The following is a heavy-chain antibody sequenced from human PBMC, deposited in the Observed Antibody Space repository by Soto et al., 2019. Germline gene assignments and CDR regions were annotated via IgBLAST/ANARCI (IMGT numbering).Heavy chain of an antibody. CDR2: ISAGGGNT. V-gene: IGHV3-23*01. CDR3: AKAPTYDYYYYMDV. J-gene: IGHJ6*03. Sequence: EVHLLESGGGLVQPWGSLRLSCAASGFSFNIYAMKWVRQAPGKGLECVSAISAGGGNTYYADSVKGRFTISRDNSKNALYLQMNSLRADDTAVYYCAKAPTYDYYYYMDVWGKGTTVTVSS. CDR1: GFSFNIYA.